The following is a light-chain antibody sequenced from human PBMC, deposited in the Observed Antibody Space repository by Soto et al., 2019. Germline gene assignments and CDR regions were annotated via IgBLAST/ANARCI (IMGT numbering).Light chain of an antibody. CDR3: SSYTSSSAL. CDR2: DVS. V-gene: IGLV2-14*01. CDR1: SSDVGGYNY. Sequence: SVLTQPASVSGSPGQSITISCTGTSSDVGGYNYVSWYQQHPGKAPKLMIYDVSNRPSGVSNRFSGSKSGNTASLTISGLQAEDEADYYCSSYTSSSALFGGGTKVTVL. J-gene: IGLJ2*01.